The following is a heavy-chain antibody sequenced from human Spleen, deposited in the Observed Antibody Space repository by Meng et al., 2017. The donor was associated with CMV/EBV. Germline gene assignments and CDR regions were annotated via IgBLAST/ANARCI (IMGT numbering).Heavy chain of an antibody. CDR1: GGSISSSSYY. V-gene: IGHV4-39*07. CDR3: ARDSRYCGGDCFNGYGMDV. Sequence: SETLSLTCTVSGGSISSSSYYWGWIRQPPGKGLDWIGSIYYSGSTYYNPSLKSRVTISVDTSKNQFSLKLSSVTAADTAVYYCARDSRYCGGDCFNGYGMDVWGQGTTVTVSS. J-gene: IGHJ6*02. D-gene: IGHD2-21*01. CDR2: IYYSGST.